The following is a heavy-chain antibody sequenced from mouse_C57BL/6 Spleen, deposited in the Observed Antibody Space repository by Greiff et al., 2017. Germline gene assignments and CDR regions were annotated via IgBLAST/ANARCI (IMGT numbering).Heavy chain of an antibody. J-gene: IGHJ2*01. CDR1: GYTFTSYW. V-gene: IGHV1-53*01. Sequence: QVHVKQPGTELVKPGASVKLSCKASGYTFTSYWMHWVKQRPGQGLEWIGNINPSNGGTNYNEKFKSKATLTVDKSSSTAYMQLSSLTSEDSAVYYCARWGFTTVVATDYWGQGTTLTVSS. CDR2: INPSNGGT. CDR3: ARWGFTTVVATDY. D-gene: IGHD1-1*01.